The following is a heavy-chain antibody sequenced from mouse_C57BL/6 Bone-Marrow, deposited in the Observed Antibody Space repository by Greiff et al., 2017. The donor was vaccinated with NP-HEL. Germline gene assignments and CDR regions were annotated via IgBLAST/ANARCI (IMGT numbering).Heavy chain of an antibody. J-gene: IGHJ3*01. CDR1: GYTFTSYG. Sequence: QVQLQQSGAELARPGASVKLSCKASGYTFTSYGISSVQQRTGQGLEWIGEIHPRSGNTYYNEKFKGKATLTADKSSSTAYMELRSLTSEDSAVYFCARFNSFAYWGQGTLVTVSA. D-gene: IGHD1-3*01. CDR2: IHPRSGNT. V-gene: IGHV1-81*01. CDR3: ARFNSFAY.